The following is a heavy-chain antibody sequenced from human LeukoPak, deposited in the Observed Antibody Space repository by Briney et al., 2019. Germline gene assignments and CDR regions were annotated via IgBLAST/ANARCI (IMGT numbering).Heavy chain of an antibody. CDR2: ISSNGGST. CDR1: GFTFSSYA. V-gene: IGHV3-64*01. D-gene: IGHD3-16*01. J-gene: IGHJ4*02. CDR3: ARAIAGVFDY. Sequence: PGGSLRLSCAASGFTFSSYAMHWVRQAPGKGLEYVSAISSNGGSTYYANSVNGRFTISRDNSKNTLYLQMGSLRAEDMAVYYCARAIAGVFDYWGQGTLVTVSS.